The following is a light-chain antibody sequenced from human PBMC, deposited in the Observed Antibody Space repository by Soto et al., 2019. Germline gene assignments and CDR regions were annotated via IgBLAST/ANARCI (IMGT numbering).Light chain of an antibody. V-gene: IGKV1-39*01. CDR1: QSISNH. CDR2: AAS. Sequence: DIQMTQSPSSLSASVEDRVIITCRASQSISNHLNWYQQKPGKAPKLLIFAASSLQSGVPSRFSGSRSGPDFTLTISSLQPEDFATYYCQQLKFFPITFGQGTRLEIK. J-gene: IGKJ5*01. CDR3: QQLKFFPIT.